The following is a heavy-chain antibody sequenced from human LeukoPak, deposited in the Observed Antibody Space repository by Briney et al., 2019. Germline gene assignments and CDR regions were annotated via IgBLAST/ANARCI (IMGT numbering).Heavy chain of an antibody. V-gene: IGHV4-61*08. CDR1: GGSVSSSGSY. J-gene: IGHJ5*02. CDR3: ARSNSFYYDS. CDR2: IYYSGST. D-gene: IGHD3-16*01. Sequence: SETLSLTCTVSGGSVSSSGSYWSWIRQPPGKGLEWFAYIYYSGSTTYNPSLKSRVIIPVDTSKNQFSLRLSSVTAADTAVYYCARSNSFYYDSWGQGTLVTASS.